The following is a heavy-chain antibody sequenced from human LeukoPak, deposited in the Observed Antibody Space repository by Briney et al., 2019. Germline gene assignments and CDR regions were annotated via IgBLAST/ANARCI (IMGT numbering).Heavy chain of an antibody. CDR1: GFTFSSYS. V-gene: IGHV3-21*01. D-gene: IGHD3-10*01. J-gene: IGHJ3*02. CDR2: ISSSSSYI. CDR3: AKKAYGSGSYSSRGAFDI. Sequence: GGSLRLSCAASGFTFSSYSMNWVRQAPGKGLEWVSSISSSSSYIYYADSVKGRFTISRDNAKNTLYLQLNSLRAEDTAVYYCAKKAYGSGSYSSRGAFDIWGQGTMVTVSS.